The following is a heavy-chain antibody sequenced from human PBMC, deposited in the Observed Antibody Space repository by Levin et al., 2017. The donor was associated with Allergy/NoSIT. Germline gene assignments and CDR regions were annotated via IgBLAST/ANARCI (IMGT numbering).Heavy chain of an antibody. Sequence: AGGSLRLSCKASGYTFTGHYLHWVRQAPRQGLEWMGWINPKDGGTGYARKFQGRVTMTRDMSISTAYMEVTGLRSDDTAEYYCARDGSDYGDNRINPYYYYGMDVWGQGTTVTV. CDR3: ARDGSDYGDNRINPYYYYGMDV. J-gene: IGHJ6*02. CDR2: INPKDGGT. CDR1: GYTFTGHY. V-gene: IGHV1-2*02. D-gene: IGHD4-17*01.